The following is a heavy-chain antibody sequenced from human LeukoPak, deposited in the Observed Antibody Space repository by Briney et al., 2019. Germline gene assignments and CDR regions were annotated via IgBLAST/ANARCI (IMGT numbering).Heavy chain of an antibody. V-gene: IGHV3-23*01. Sequence: GGSLRLSCAASKFAFSSYAMTWVRQAPGKGLEWVSAISGSGGSTYYADSVKGRFTLSRDNSKNTLHLHMNSLRAEDTAVYYCAKDGGGYTLAGYYFDYWGQGTLVTVSS. D-gene: IGHD5-12*01. J-gene: IGHJ4*02. CDR1: KFAFSSYA. CDR3: AKDGGGYTLAGYYFDY. CDR2: ISGSGGST.